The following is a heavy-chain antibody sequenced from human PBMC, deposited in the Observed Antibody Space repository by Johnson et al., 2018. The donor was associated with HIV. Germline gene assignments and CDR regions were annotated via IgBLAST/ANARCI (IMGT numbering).Heavy chain of an antibody. Sequence: VQLVESGGGLAQPGGSLKVSCAASGFSFSSYWMSWVRQAPGKGLEWVGRIKSEIDGETTDYGAPVKGRFTISRDDSRNRVYLQMNSLKTEDTAVYYCTTDHPTMIVVFNAFDIWGQGTMVTVSS. CDR1: GFSFSSYW. D-gene: IGHD3-22*01. J-gene: IGHJ3*02. CDR3: TTDHPTMIVVFNAFDI. CDR2: IKSEIDGETT. V-gene: IGHV3-15*01.